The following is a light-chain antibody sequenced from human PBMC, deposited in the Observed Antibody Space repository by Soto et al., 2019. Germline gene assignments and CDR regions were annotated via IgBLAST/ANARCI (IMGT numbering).Light chain of an antibody. Sequence: QSALTQPRSVSGSPGQSVTISCTGTSSDVGGYNYVSWYQQHPGKAPKLMIYDVSKRPSGVPDRFSGSQSGNTASLTISGLQAEDEADYYCCSYAGTYTYVFGIGTKLTVL. CDR3: CSYAGTYTYV. CDR2: DVS. CDR1: SSDVGGYNY. J-gene: IGLJ1*01. V-gene: IGLV2-11*01.